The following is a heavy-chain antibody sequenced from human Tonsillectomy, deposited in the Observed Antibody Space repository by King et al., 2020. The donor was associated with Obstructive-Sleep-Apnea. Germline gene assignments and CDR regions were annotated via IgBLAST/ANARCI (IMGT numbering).Heavy chain of an antibody. CDR2: INSDGSST. V-gene: IGHV3-74*01. J-gene: IGHJ6*02. Sequence: VQLVESGGGLVQPGGSLRLSCAASGFTFSSYWMHWVRQAPGKGLVWVSRINSDGSSTSYADSVEGRFTISRDNAKNTLYLQMNSLRAEDTAVYYCARDSSGGSGSYYYYYGMDVWGQGTTVTVSS. CDR3: ARDSSGGSGSYYYYYGMDV. D-gene: IGHD3-10*01. CDR1: GFTFSSYW.